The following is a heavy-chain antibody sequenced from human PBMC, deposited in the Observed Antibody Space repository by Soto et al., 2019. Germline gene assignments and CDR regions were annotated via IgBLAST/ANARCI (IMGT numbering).Heavy chain of an antibody. V-gene: IGHV3-74*01. CDR2: TKSDGSGT. CDR1: GFTFSNYW. J-gene: IGHJ6*04. Sequence: EVQLVESGGGLLQPGGSLTLSCTASGFTFSNYWMHWVRQAPGKGLVWVSRTKSDGSGTSYTDSVKGRFTISRDNAYNTLYLKMRKLRAEETAVYYCSRGGFDYGPVRMDVWGKGTTVIVSS. CDR3: SRGGFDYGPVRMDV. D-gene: IGHD3-10*01.